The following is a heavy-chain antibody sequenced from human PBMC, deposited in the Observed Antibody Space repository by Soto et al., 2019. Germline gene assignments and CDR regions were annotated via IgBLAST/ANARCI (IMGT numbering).Heavy chain of an antibody. CDR1: GGSFSGYY. J-gene: IGHJ6*02. CDR2: INHSGST. Sequence: ETLSLTCAVYGGSFSGYYWSWIRQPPGKGLEWIGEINHSGSTNYNPSLKSRVTISVDTSKNQFSLKLSSVTAADTAVYYCARGKYCSGGSCYWPGYYYYYGMDVWGQGTTVTVSS. V-gene: IGHV4-34*01. CDR3: ARGKYCSGGSCYWPGYYYYYGMDV. D-gene: IGHD2-15*01.